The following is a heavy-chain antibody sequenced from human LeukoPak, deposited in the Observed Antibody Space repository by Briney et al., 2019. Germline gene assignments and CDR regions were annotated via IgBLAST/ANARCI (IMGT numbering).Heavy chain of an antibody. CDR2: IYYSGST. J-gene: IGHJ4*02. D-gene: IGHD4-17*01. V-gene: IGHV4-61*08. CDR3: ARQDGDYVSFPL. CDR1: GGSISSGGYY. Sequence: SSETLSLTCTVSGGSISSGGYYWSWIRQPPGKGLEWIGYIYYSGSTNYNPSLKSRVTISVDTSKNQFSLKLSSVTAADTAVYYCARQDGDYVSFPLWGQGTLVTVSS.